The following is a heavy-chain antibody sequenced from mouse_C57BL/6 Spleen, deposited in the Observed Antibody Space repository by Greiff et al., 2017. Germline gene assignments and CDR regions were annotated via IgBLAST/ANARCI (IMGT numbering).Heavy chain of an antibody. V-gene: IGHV1-59*01. Sequence: QVQLQQPGAELVRPGPSVKLSCKASGYTFTSYWLPWVKQRPGQGLVWIGVIDPSASYTNYNQKFKGKAKLTVDTSSSTAYMQHSSLTSADSAVYYCARGNYGISPHFDYWGQGTTLTVSS. CDR3: ARGNYGISPHFDY. CDR1: GYTFTSYW. D-gene: IGHD1-1*01. CDR2: IDPSASYT. J-gene: IGHJ2*01.